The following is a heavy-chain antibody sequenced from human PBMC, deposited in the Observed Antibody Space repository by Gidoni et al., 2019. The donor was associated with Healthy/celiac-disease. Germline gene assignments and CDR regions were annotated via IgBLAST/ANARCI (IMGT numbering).Heavy chain of an antibody. J-gene: IGHJ5*02. CDR3: AKDLLQAVTNPVGWFDP. CDR1: GFTFSSYA. CDR2: ISGSGGST. D-gene: IGHD4-17*01. V-gene: IGHV3-23*01. Sequence: EVQLLESGGGLVQPGGSLRLSCAAPGFTFSSYAMSWVRQAPGKGLEWVSAISGSGGSTYYADSVKGRFTISRDNSKNTLYLQMNSLRAEDTAVYYCAKDLLQAVTNPVGWFDPWGQGTLVTVSS.